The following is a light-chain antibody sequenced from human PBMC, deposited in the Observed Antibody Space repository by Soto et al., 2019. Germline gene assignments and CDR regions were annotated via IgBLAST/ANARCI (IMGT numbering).Light chain of an antibody. V-gene: IGKV2-28*01. CDR3: VQALQTFA. Sequence: DFVMTQSPLSLPVTPGEPASISCRSSQSLLHSNGYNYVDWYLQKPGQSPQLLIYLGSNRASGVPDRFSGSGSGTDFTLKISRVEAEDVGVYYCVQALQTFAFGGGTKVEIK. CDR2: LGS. CDR1: QSLLHSNGYNY. J-gene: IGKJ4*01.